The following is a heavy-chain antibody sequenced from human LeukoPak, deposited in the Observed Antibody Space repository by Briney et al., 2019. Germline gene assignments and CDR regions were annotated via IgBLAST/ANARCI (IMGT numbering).Heavy chain of an antibody. CDR1: GGSISRTSYY. CDR2: IYYSGNT. Sequence: PSETLSLTCTVSGGSISRTSYYWGWIRQPPGKGLEWIGSIYYSGNTYYNPSLKSRVTISVDTSKSQFSLKLSSVTAADTAVYYCAREPSYYGGDTYDDAVDIWGQGTMVTVSS. V-gene: IGHV4-39*07. CDR3: AREPSYYGGDTYDDAVDI. D-gene: IGHD2-21*01. J-gene: IGHJ3*02.